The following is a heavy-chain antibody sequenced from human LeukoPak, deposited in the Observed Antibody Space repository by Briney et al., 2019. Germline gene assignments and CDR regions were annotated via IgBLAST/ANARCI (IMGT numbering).Heavy chain of an antibody. CDR3: ASFEVGA. V-gene: IGHV1-46*01. CDR2: INPSGGST. J-gene: IGHJ5*02. D-gene: IGHD3-10*01. CDR1: GYTFTSYY. Sequence: ASVKVSCKASGYTFTSYYMHWVRQAPGQGLEWMGIINPSGGSTSYAQKFQGRVTMTRDTSISTAYMELSRLRSDDTAVYYCASFEVGAWGQGTLVAVSS.